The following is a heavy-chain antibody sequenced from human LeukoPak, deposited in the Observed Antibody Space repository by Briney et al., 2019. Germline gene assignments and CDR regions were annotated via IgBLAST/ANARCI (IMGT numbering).Heavy chain of an antibody. CDR1: GYTFTSYG. CDR3: ARGEGYYGSGSRGDDY. D-gene: IGHD3-10*01. CDR2: IIPIFGTA. J-gene: IGHJ4*02. V-gene: IGHV1-69*06. Sequence: SVKVSCKASGYTFTSYGISWVRQAPGQGLEWMGGIIPIFGTANYAQKFQGRVTITADKSTSTAYMELSSLRSEDTAVYYCARGEGYYGSGSRGDDYWGQGTLVTVSS.